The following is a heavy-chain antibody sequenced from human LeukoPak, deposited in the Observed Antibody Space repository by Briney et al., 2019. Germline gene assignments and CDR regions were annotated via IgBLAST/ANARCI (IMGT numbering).Heavy chain of an antibody. CDR3: ARDLATIDGIAWYYFEN. V-gene: IGHV1-2*02. CDR2: INPNTGGT. J-gene: IGHJ4*02. D-gene: IGHD5-12*01. Sequence: ASVKVSCKASGHTFTGHYIHWVRQAPGQGFEWMGWINPNTGGTDYAQKFQDRIAISTYTPISTTYMELSSLRSDDTALYYCARDLATIDGIAWYYFENWGQGTLVTVS. CDR1: GHTFTGHY.